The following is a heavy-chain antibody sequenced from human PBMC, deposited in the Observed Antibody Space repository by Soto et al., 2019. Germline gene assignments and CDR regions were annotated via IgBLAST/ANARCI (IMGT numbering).Heavy chain of an antibody. CDR2: ISGSGGST. CDR1: GFTFSSYA. D-gene: IGHD3-22*01. CDR3: AKGEIPMIAHEAFEI. V-gene: IGHV3-23*01. Sequence: EVQLLESGGGLVQPGGSLRLSCAASGFTFSSYAMRWVRQAPGKGLEWVSAISGSGGSTYYADSVKGRFTISRDNPKNTLYLQMNSLRAEDTAVYCCAKGEIPMIAHEAFEIWGQGTLVTVSP. J-gene: IGHJ3*02.